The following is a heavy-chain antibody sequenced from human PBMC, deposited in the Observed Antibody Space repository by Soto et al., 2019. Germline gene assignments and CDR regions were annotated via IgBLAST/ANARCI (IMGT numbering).Heavy chain of an antibody. V-gene: IGHV3-33*01. CDR2: IWYDGSNK. D-gene: IGHD5-18*01. Sequence: PGGSLRLSCAASGFTFSSYGMHWVRQAPGKGLEWVAVIWYDGSNKYYADSVKGRFTISRDNSKNTLYLQMNSLRAEDTAVYYCARSPDTAMPNYFDYWGQGTLVTVSS. CDR3: ARSPDTAMPNYFDY. J-gene: IGHJ4*02. CDR1: GFTFSSYG.